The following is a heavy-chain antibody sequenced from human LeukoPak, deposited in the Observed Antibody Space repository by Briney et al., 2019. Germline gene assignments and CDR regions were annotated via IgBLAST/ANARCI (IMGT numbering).Heavy chain of an antibody. CDR3: ATDFAHGYYYGSGSQYGMDV. J-gene: IGHJ6*02. V-gene: IGHV1-24*01. D-gene: IGHD3-10*01. Sequence: GASVKVSCKVSGYTLTELSMHWVRQAPGKGLEWMGGFDPEDGETIYAQKFQGRVTMTEDTSTDTAYMELSSLRSEDTAVYYCATDFAHGYYYGSGSQYGMDVRGQGATVTVSS. CDR1: GYTLTELS. CDR2: FDPEDGET.